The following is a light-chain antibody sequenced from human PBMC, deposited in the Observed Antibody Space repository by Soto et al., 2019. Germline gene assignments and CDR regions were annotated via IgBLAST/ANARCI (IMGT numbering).Light chain of an antibody. V-gene: IGKV3-20*01. CDR2: GAS. Sequence: ELVLTQSPRTLALSPGERATLACRASQSVSSNLAWYQQKPGQAPRLLIYGASTRAPGIPARFSGSGSGTDFTLTIGRLEPEDLAVYYCQQYLITPWTFAQGTTVDIK. J-gene: IGKJ1*01. CDR3: QQYLITPWT. CDR1: QSVSSN.